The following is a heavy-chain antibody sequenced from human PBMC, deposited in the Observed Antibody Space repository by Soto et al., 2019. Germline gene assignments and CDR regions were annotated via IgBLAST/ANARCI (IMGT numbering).Heavy chain of an antibody. J-gene: IGHJ4*02. V-gene: IGHV3-15*01. CDR3: TTDLKGRPFDY. D-gene: IGHD6-6*01. Sequence: EVQLVESGGGLVKPGGSLRLSCAASGFTFSNAWMSWVRQAPGKGLEWVGRIKSKTDGGTTDYAAPVKGRFTISRDDSKNALYLQMNSLKTEDTAVYYCTTDLKGRPFDYWGQGTLVTVSS. CDR1: GFTFSNAW. CDR2: IKSKTDGGTT.